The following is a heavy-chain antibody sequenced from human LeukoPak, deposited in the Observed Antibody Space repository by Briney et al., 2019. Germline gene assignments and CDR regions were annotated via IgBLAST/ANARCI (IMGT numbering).Heavy chain of an antibody. V-gene: IGHV3-53*01. CDR1: GVAVSSNS. CDR2: VDFGGNT. D-gene: IGHD3-10*01. CDR3: ARTYGSGSYYNEETGYFDY. J-gene: IGHJ4*02. Sequence: PGGSLRLSCAASGVAVSSNSFSWVRQAPGKGLEWVSVVDFGGNTNYADSVKGRFTISRDNSKNTLYLQMNSLRVDDTAVYYCARTYGSGSYYNEETGYFDYWGQGTLVTVSS.